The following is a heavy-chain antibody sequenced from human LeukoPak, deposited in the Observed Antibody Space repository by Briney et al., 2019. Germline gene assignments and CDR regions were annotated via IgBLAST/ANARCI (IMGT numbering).Heavy chain of an antibody. V-gene: IGHV4-39*07. Sequence: SETLSLTCTVPGGSISSSSYYWGWIRQPPGKGLEWIGSIYYSGSTYYNPSLKSRVTISVDTSKNQFSLKLSSVTAADTAVYYCASYRQRWLQSTYFDYWGQGTLVTVSS. D-gene: IGHD5-24*01. CDR3: ASYRQRWLQSTYFDY. CDR2: IYYSGST. CDR1: GGSISSSSYY. J-gene: IGHJ4*02.